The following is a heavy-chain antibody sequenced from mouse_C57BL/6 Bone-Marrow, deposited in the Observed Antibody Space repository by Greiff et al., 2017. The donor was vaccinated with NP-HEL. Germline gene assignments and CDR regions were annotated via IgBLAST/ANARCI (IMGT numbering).Heavy chain of an antibody. D-gene: IGHD2-5*01. CDR1: GYTFTSYW. CDR3: ARGEEYYSNYEPDY. CDR2: IYPGSGST. Sequence: QVQLQQSGAELVKPGASVKMSCKASGYTFTSYWITWVKQRPGQGLEWIGDIYPGSGSTNYNEKFKSKATLTVDTSSSTAYMQLSSLTSEDSAVYYCARGEEYYSNYEPDYWGQGTTLTVSS. J-gene: IGHJ2*01. V-gene: IGHV1-55*01.